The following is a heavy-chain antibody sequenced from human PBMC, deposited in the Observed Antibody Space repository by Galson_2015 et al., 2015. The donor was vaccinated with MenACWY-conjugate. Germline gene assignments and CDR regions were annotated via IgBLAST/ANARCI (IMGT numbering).Heavy chain of an antibody. J-gene: IGHJ3*02. Sequence: SCKASGYTFTSYAMNWVRQAPGQGLEWMGWIKTSTGSPTYAQGFTGRFVFSLDTSVSTAYLQISSLKAEDTAVYYCARDSLARGCGSGSYYPDIWGQGTMVTVSS. CDR1: GYTFTSYA. CDR2: IKTSTGSP. V-gene: IGHV7-4-1*02. D-gene: IGHD3-10*01. CDR3: ARDSLARGCGSGSYYPDI.